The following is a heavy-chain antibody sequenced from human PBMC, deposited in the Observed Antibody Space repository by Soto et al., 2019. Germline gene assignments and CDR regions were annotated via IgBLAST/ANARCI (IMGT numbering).Heavy chain of an antibody. Sequence: SETLSLTCTVSGGSIRGYSWSWIRQPPGKGLEWIGYVYYSGGTNYSPSFKDRVTISVDTTENLFSLKVNSVTAADTAVYYCAREETPVSPHYFYYGLDAWGQGTTVT. CDR1: GGSIRGYS. CDR2: VYYSGGT. J-gene: IGHJ6*02. D-gene: IGHD4-17*01. CDR3: AREETPVSPHYFYYGLDA. V-gene: IGHV4-59*01.